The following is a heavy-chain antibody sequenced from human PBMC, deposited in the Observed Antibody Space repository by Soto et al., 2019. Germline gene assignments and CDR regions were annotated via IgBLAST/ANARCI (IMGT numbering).Heavy chain of an antibody. CDR3: LKEHRYCSGGSCSIDY. J-gene: IGHJ4*02. D-gene: IGHD2-15*01. V-gene: IGHV1-2*02. CDR2: LNPNTGAT. CDR1: GYTFTDYY. Sequence: ASVKVSCKASGYTFTDYYIDWVREAPGQGLEWMGWLNPNTGATSYEQKFQGRVTMTRDTAISTAYMELSSLRSDDTAVYYCLKEHRYCSGGSCSIDYWGQGTLVTVSS.